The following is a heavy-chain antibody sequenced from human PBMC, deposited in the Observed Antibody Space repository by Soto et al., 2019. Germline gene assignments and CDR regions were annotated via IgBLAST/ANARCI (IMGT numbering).Heavy chain of an antibody. V-gene: IGHV6-1*01. J-gene: IGHJ6*02. CDR3: ARDEYSSLRHGMDV. D-gene: IGHD6-6*01. Sequence: PTQTLSHTCAISGDSVSSNSAAWNWIRQSPSRGLEWLGRTYYRSKWYNDYAVSVKSRITINPDTSKNQFSLQLNSVTPEDTAVYYCARDEYSSLRHGMDVWGQGTTVTVSS. CDR1: GDSVSSNSAA. CDR2: TYYRSKWYN.